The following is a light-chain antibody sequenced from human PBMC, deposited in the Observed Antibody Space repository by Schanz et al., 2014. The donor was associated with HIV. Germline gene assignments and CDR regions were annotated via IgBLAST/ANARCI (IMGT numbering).Light chain of an antibody. CDR1: SSDVGSYSL. CDR3: SSYTSFGTLV. V-gene: IGLV2-11*01. CDR2: EVT. J-gene: IGLJ3*02. Sequence: QSALTQPRSVSGSPGQSVAISCTGTSSDVGSYSLVSWYQQHPGKAPKLMIYEVTKRPSGVPDRFSGSTSGNTAFLTVSGLQAEDEAHYYCSSYTSFGTLVFGGGTKLTVL.